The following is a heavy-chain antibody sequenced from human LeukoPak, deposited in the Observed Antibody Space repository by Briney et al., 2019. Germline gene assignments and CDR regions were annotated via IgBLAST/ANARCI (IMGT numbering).Heavy chain of an antibody. CDR2: IYSGGST. V-gene: IGHV3-53*01. D-gene: IGHD5-18*01. CDR3: ARSGYRIGFDY. CDR1: GFTVSSNY. J-gene: IGHJ4*02. Sequence: GGSLRLSCAVSGFTVSSNYMSWVRQAPGKGLEWVSVIYSGGSTYYADSVKGRFTISRDNPKNTVYLQMNSLRAEDTAVYYCARSGYRIGFDYWGQGTLVTVSS.